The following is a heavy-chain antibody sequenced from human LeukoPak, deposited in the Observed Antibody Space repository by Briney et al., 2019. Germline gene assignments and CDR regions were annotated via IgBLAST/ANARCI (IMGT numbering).Heavy chain of an antibody. D-gene: IGHD2-8*01. V-gene: IGHV3-23*01. J-gene: IGHJ4*02. CDR1: GFTFSSYA. CDR3: AKEMLSSLYYFDY. CDR2: ISGSGGDT. Sequence: GGSLRLSCAASGFTFSSYAMSWARQAPGKGLEWVSAISGSGGDTYFADSVKGRFIISRDNSKNTLYLQMDSLRAEDTAVYYCAKEMLSSLYYFDYWGQGTLVTVSS.